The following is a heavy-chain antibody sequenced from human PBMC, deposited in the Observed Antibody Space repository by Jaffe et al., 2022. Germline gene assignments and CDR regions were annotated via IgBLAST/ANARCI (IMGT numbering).Heavy chain of an antibody. D-gene: IGHD3-16*01. J-gene: IGHJ4*02. CDR2: IDWDDDK. CDR3: ARVYRFGAIDY. CDR1: GFSLSTTGMC. Sequence: QVTLRESGPALVKPTQTLTLTCSFSGFSLSTTGMCVTWVRQPPGKALEWLAVIDWDDDKYYSTSLRTRLTISKDTSKNQVVLTITNMDPVDTATYYCARVYRFGAIDYWGQGTLVTVPS. V-gene: IGHV2-70*20.